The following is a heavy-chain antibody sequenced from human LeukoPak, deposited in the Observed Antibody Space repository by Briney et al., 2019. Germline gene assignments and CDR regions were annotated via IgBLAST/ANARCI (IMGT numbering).Heavy chain of an antibody. D-gene: IGHD6-19*01. CDR1: GFIFSSFG. CDR3: AKDPIAVAGNNYYGMDV. CDR2: ISYDGSNK. Sequence: GGSLRLSCAASGFIFSSFGMHWVRQAPGKGLEWVAVISYDGSNKYYADSVKGRFTISRDNSKNTLYLQMDSLRAEGTAVYYCAKDPIAVAGNNYYGMDVWGQGTTVTVSS. J-gene: IGHJ6*02. V-gene: IGHV3-30*18.